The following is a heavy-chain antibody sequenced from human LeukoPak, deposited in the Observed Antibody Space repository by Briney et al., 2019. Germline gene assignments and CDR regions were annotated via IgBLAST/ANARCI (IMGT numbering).Heavy chain of an antibody. D-gene: IGHD3-3*01. CDR2: ISGSGGST. J-gene: IGHJ6*03. CDR1: GFTFSSYA. Sequence: PGGSLRLSCAASGFTFSSYAMSWVRQAPGKGLEWVSTISGSGGSTYYADSVKGRFTISRDNSKNTLSLQMNSLRAEDTAVYYCAKGPLEWFYSYYYMDVWGKGTTVTVSS. CDR3: AKGPLEWFYSYYYMDV. V-gene: IGHV3-23*01.